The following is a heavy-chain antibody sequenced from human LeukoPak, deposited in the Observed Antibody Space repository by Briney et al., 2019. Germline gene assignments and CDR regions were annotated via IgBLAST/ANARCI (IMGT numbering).Heavy chain of an antibody. CDR1: GSTFSSYS. D-gene: IGHD1-1*01. CDR3: ARVETTVYWFDP. Sequence: GGSLRLSCAASGSTFSSYSMNWVRQAPGKGLEWVSSISSSSSYIYYADSVKGRFTISRDNAKNSLYLQMNSLRAEDTAVYYCARVETTVYWFDPWGQGTLVTVSS. V-gene: IGHV3-21*01. J-gene: IGHJ5*02. CDR2: ISSSSSYI.